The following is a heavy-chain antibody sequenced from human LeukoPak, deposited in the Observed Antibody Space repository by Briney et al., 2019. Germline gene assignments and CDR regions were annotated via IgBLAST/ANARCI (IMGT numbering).Heavy chain of an antibody. CDR3: ARFPAYGDPFLGYFDY. Sequence: PSETLSLTCTVSGGSISSYYWSWIRQPPGKGLEWIGYIYYSGSTNYNPSLKGRVTISVDTSKNQFSLKLSSVTAADTAVYYCARFPAYGDPFLGYFDYWGQGTLVTVSS. V-gene: IGHV4-59*01. CDR2: IYYSGST. CDR1: GGSISSYY. D-gene: IGHD4-17*01. J-gene: IGHJ4*02.